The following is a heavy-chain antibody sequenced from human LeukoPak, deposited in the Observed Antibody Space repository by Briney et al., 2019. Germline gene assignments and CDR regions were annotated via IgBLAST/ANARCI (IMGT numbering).Heavy chain of an antibody. CDR3: ARERGRGRDSPWFDY. J-gene: IGHJ4*02. V-gene: IGHV3-53*01. D-gene: IGHD1-26*01. Sequence: GGSLRLSCAASGFIVSGDFMSWVRQAPGKGLEWVSVIYSDGSTYYADSVKGRFTISRDNSKNTLDLQMTGLRAEDTAVYYCARERGRGRDSPWFDYWGQGALVTVSS. CDR2: IYSDGST. CDR1: GFIVSGDF.